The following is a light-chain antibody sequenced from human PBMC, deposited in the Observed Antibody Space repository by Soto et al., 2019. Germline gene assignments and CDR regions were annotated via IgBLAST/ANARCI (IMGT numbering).Light chain of an antibody. CDR3: QRYGSSPPYT. V-gene: IGKV3-20*01. J-gene: IGKJ2*01. CDR1: QSVSSSY. Sequence: EIVLTQSPGTLSLSPGERATLSCRASQSVSSSYLAWYQQKPGQAPRLLIYGASSRATGIPDRFSGSGSGTDVTLTISRLEPEDFAVYYCQRYGSSPPYTCGQGTKLEIK. CDR2: GAS.